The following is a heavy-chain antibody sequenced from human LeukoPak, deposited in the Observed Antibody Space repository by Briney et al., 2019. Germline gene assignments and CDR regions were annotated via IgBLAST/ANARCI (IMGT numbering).Heavy chain of an antibody. CDR3: ARSIAAATLDY. D-gene: IGHD6-13*01. V-gene: IGHV4-61*02. CDR2: IYTSGST. Sequence: PSETLSLTCTVSGGSISSGSYYWSWIRQPAGKGLEWIGRIYTSGSTNYNPSLKSRVTISVDTSKNQFSLKLSSVTAADTAVYYCARSIAAATLDYWGQGTLVTVSS. J-gene: IGHJ4*02. CDR1: GGSISSGSYY.